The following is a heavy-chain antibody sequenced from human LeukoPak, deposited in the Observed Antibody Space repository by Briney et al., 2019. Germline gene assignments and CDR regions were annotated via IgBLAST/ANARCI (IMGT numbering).Heavy chain of an antibody. J-gene: IGHJ4*02. CDR2: ISWDGGST. D-gene: IGHD6-13*01. CDR3: AKDRAATTTGFDY. Sequence: PGGSLRLSCAASGFTFDDYTMHWIRQAPGKGLEWVSLISWDGGSTYYADSVKGRFTISRDNSKNSLYLQMNSLRTKDTALYYCAKDRAATTTGFDYWGQGTLVTVSS. V-gene: IGHV3-43*01. CDR1: GFTFDDYT.